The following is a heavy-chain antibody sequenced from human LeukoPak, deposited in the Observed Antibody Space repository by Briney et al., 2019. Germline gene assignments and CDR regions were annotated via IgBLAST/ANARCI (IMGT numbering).Heavy chain of an antibody. CDR2: ISAYNGNT. D-gene: IGHD2-2*01. J-gene: IGHJ4*02. V-gene: IGHV1-18*01. Sequence: ASVKVSCKASGYTFTSYGISWVRQAPGQGLEWMGWISAYNGNTNYAQKLQGRVTMTTDTSTSTAYMELRSLRSDDTAVYYCARDGRRYCSSTSCSWSFDYWGQGTLVTVSS. CDR1: GYTFTSYG. CDR3: ARDGRRYCSSTSCSWSFDY.